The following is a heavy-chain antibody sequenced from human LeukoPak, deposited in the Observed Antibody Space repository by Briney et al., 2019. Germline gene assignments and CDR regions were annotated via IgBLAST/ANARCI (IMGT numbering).Heavy chain of an antibody. CDR2: IYYSGST. J-gene: IGHJ3*02. CDR1: GGSISSYY. V-gene: IGHV4-59*01. CDR3: ARDRYSSSWRDAFDI. D-gene: IGHD6-13*01. Sequence: SETLSLTCTVSGGSISSYYWSWIRQPPGKGLEWIGYIYYSGSTNYNPSLKSRVTISVDTSKNQFSLKLSSVTAADTAVYYCARDRYSSSWRDAFDIWGQGTMVTVSS.